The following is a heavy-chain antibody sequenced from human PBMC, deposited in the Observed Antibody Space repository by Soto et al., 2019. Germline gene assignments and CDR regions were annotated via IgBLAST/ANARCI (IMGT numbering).Heavy chain of an antibody. CDR3: ARTGGGYYGDYFDY. CDR2: IYHSGST. J-gene: IGHJ4*02. V-gene: IGHV4-4*02. D-gene: IGHD3-3*01. Sequence: KTSETLSLTCAVSGGSISDSNWWNWVRQPPGKGLEWIGEIYHSGSTNYNPSLKSRVTISVDKSKNQFSLNLSSVTAADTAVYYCARTGGGYYGDYFDYWGQGILVTVSS. CDR1: GGSISDSNW.